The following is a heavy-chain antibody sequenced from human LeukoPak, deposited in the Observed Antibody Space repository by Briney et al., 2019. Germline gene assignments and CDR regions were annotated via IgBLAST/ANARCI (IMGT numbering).Heavy chain of an antibody. D-gene: IGHD5-12*01. CDR3: ARAMRSGYDY. J-gene: IGHJ4*02. V-gene: IGHV3-48*02. Sequence: GGSLRLSCAASGFTSSTYGMYWVRQAPGKRLEWVSYISSSSDSIYYADSVKGRFTISRDNAENSLYLQMNSLRDEDTAVYYCARAMRSGYDYWGQGTLVTVSS. CDR2: ISSSSDSI. CDR1: GFTSSTYG.